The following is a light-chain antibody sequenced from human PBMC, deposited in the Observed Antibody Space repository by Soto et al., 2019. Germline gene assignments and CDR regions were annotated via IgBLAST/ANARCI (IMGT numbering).Light chain of an antibody. Sequence: EIVLTQSPGTLSLSPGKRATLSCRASQSVSNFLAWYQQKPGQAPRLLIYDTSNRATGIPARFSGSGSGTDFTLTINSLDPEDFAVYYCQQRSNWPITFGQGTRVEIK. CDR2: DTS. CDR1: QSVSNF. V-gene: IGKV3-11*01. CDR3: QQRSNWPIT. J-gene: IGKJ5*01.